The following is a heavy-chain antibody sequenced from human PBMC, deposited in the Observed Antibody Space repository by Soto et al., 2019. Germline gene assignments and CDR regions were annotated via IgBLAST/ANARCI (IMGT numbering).Heavy chain of an antibody. Sequence: LVQSGAEVKKPGASVTVSCKTSGYTPTNYDIGWVRQAPGQGLEWMGWISAYNGNTNSAQKLQGRLTMTTDTSTRTAYMELRSLRSDDTAVYYCARALYRSGTYYAFDNWGQGTLVTVSS. J-gene: IGHJ4*02. D-gene: IGHD1-26*01. CDR2: ISAYNGNT. CDR3: ARALYRSGTYYAFDN. V-gene: IGHV1-18*01. CDR1: GYTPTNYD.